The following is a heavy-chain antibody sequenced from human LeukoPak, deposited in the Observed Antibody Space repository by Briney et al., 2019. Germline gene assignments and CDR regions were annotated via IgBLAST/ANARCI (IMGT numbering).Heavy chain of an antibody. Sequence: GGSLRLSCAAPGFTVSSNYMSWVRQAPGKGLEWVSVIYSGGTTYYADSVKGRFTISRDNSNNTLYLQMNSLRAEDTAVYYCARGPVTKFEIWGQGTILTVSS. CDR1: GFTVSSNY. CDR2: IYSGGTT. CDR3: ARGPVTKFEI. J-gene: IGHJ3*02. V-gene: IGHV3-53*01. D-gene: IGHD4-17*01.